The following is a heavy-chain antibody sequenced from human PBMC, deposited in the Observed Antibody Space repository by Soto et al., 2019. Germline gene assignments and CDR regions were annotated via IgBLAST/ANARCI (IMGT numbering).Heavy chain of an antibody. J-gene: IGHJ4*02. CDR1: GFIFSNYG. CDR3: AKDLGYSYGGFFDY. CDR2: VSSAGTTK. D-gene: IGHD5-18*01. Sequence: GGSPRLSCASSGFIFSNYGMHWVRQAPGKGLEWVAVVSSAGTTKYYADSVKGRFTISRDNSKNTVFLQMNSLRAEDTAVYYCAKDLGYSYGGFFDYWGQGTLVTVSS. V-gene: IGHV3-30*18.